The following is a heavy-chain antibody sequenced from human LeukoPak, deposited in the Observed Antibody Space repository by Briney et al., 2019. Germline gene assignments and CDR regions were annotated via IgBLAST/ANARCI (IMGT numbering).Heavy chain of an antibody. V-gene: IGHV3-30*03. CDR2: ISYDGSNK. Sequence: GRSLRLSCAASGFTFSSHGMHWVRQAPGKGLEWVAVISYDGSNKYYADSVKGRFTISRDNSKNTLYLQMNSLRAEDTAVYYCARDSYYYGSGVDYWGQGTLVTVSS. J-gene: IGHJ4*02. CDR3: ARDSYYYGSGVDY. D-gene: IGHD3-10*01. CDR1: GFTFSSHG.